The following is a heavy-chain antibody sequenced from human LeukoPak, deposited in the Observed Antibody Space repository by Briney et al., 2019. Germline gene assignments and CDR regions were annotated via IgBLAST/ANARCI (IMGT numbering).Heavy chain of an antibody. CDR3: ARHWSRYYYGSGSYGWFDP. CDR1: GGSLSNYY. D-gene: IGHD3-10*01. V-gene: IGHV4-59*08. CDR2: IYYSGST. Sequence: SETLSLTCTVSGGSLSNYYWSWIRQPPGKGLEWIGYIYYSGSTNYNPSLKSRVTISVDTSKNQFSLKLSSVTAADTAVYYCARHWSRYYYGSGSYGWFDPWGQGTLVTVSS. J-gene: IGHJ5*02.